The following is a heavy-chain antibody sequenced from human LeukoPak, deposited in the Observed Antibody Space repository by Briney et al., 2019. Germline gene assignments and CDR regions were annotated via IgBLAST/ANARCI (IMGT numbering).Heavy chain of an antibody. D-gene: IGHD6-19*01. CDR2: INPNSGGT. CDR3: ARERSGWFFSN. V-gene: IGHV1-2*02. J-gene: IGHJ4*02. Sequence: ASVTVSCKASGYTFTDYYMHWVRQAPGQGLEWMGWINPNSGGTKYAQKFQGRVTMTTDTSTSTAYMDLRSLRSDDTAVYYCARERSGWFFSNWGQGTLVTVSS. CDR1: GYTFTDYY.